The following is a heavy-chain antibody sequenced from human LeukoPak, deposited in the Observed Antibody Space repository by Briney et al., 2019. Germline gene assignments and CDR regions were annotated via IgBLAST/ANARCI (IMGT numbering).Heavy chain of an antibody. CDR1: GGSISSYY. V-gene: IGHV4-4*07. CDR2: IYTSGST. CDR3: ARDLSGGYIGYHGMDV. Sequence: SETLSLTCTVSGGSISSYYWSWIRQPAGKGLEWIGRIYTSGSTNYNPSLKSRVTMSVDTSKNQFSLKLSSVTAADTAVYYCARDLSGGYIGYHGMDVWGQGTTVTVSS. J-gene: IGHJ6*02. D-gene: IGHD6-19*01.